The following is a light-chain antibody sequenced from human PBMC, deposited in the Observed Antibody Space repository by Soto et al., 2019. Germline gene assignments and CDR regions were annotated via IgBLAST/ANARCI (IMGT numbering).Light chain of an antibody. CDR3: SSYTRSSASRV. V-gene: IGLV2-14*01. CDR1: SSDVGGYNY. CDR2: EVS. J-gene: IGLJ1*01. Sequence: QSVLTQPASVSGSPGQSITISCTGTSSDVGGYNYVSWYQQRPGKAPQLIIYEVSNRPSGVSNRFSGSNSGNTASLTISGLQAEDEADYYCSSYTRSSASRVFGTGTKVTVL.